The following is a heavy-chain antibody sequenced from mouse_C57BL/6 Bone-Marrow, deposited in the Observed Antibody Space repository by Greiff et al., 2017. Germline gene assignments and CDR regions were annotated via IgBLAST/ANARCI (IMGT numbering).Heavy chain of an antibody. J-gene: IGHJ4*01. V-gene: IGHV1-15*01. CDR1: GYTFTDYE. CDR2: IDPETGGT. CDR3: TSYYGSSFHYYAMDY. Sequence: VQLQQSGAELVRPGASVTLSCKASGYTFTDYEMHWVKQTPVHGLEWIGAIDPETGGTAYNQKFKGKAILTAEKSSSTAYMELRSLTSEDSAVYYCTSYYGSSFHYYAMDYWGQGTSVTVSS. D-gene: IGHD1-1*01.